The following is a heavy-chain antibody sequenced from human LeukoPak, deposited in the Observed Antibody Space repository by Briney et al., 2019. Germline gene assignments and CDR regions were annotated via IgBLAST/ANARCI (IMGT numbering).Heavy chain of an antibody. CDR2: IYPGDSDT. Sequence: GESLKISCKGSGYSFTSYWIGWVRQMPGKGLECMGIIYPGDSDTRYSPPFQGQVTISADRSISTAYLQWSSLKASDTAMYYCARHETGPYFDYWGQGTLVTVSS. J-gene: IGHJ4*02. CDR1: GYSFTSYW. V-gene: IGHV5-51*01. CDR3: ARHETGPYFDY. D-gene: IGHD1-1*01.